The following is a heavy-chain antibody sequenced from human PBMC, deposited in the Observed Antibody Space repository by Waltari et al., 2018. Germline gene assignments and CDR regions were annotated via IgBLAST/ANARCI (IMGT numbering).Heavy chain of an antibody. D-gene: IGHD1-26*01. Sequence: QVQLQQWGAGLLKPSETLSLTCAVYGGSFSGYYWSWIRQPPGKGLEWIGEINHSGRTNYSPSLKCVVTISVDTSKNQFSLKLSSVTAADPAVYYCARAWISLILGATSAFDIWGQGTMVTVS. CDR1: GGSFSGYY. CDR2: INHSGRT. CDR3: ARAWISLILGATSAFDI. J-gene: IGHJ3*02. V-gene: IGHV4-34*01.